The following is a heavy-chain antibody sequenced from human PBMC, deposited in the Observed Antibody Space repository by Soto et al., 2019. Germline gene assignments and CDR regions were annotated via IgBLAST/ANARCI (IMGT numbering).Heavy chain of an antibody. CDR3: ARDYDFWTGPNDY. J-gene: IGHJ4*02. Sequence: EVQLVESGGGLVQPGGSLRLSCAASGVTFSSYSMNWVRQAPGKGLEWVSYISSSSSTIYYADSVKGRFTISRDNAKNSLYLQMNSLRDEDTDVYYFARDYDFWTGPNDYWGQGTLATVSS. CDR1: GVTFSSYS. CDR2: ISSSSSTI. D-gene: IGHD3-3*01. V-gene: IGHV3-48*02.